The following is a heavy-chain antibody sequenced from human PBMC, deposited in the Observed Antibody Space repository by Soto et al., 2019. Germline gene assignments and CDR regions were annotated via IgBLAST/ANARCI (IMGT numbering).Heavy chain of an antibody. Sequence: PGGSLRLSCAASGFTFSSYGMHWVRQAPGKGLEWVAVIWYDGSNKYYADSVKGRFTISRDNSKNTLYLQMNSLRAEDTAVYYCARASVEMASPFDIWGQGTMVTVSS. V-gene: IGHV3-33*01. CDR2: IWYDGSNK. D-gene: IGHD5-12*01. CDR3: ARASVEMASPFDI. J-gene: IGHJ3*02. CDR1: GFTFSSYG.